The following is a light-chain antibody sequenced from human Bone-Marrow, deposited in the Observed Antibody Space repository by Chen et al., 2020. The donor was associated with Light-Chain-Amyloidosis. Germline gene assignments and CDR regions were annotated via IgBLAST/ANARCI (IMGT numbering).Light chain of an antibody. J-gene: IGLJ3*02. CDR1: NIGSTR. CDR3: QVWERSSDRPV. V-gene: IGLV3-21*02. Sequence: SYVLTQPSSVSVSPGQTDTIAWGGNNIGSTRVHWYQQTPGQAPLLVVYDDSDWHSGIPDRWSGSNSGNTATLTISRGEAGDEADDYCQVWERSSDRPVVAGGTKLPVL. CDR2: DDS.